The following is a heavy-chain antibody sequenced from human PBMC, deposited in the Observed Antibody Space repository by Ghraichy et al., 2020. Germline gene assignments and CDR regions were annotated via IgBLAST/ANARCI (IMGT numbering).Heavy chain of an antibody. CDR3: AKGGQNTGSSRGAFDI. V-gene: IGHV3-23*01. CDR2: ISSSGGST. D-gene: IGHD1-26*01. J-gene: IGHJ3*02. Sequence: SCAASGFTFSSYAMSWVRQAPGKGLEWVSAISSSGGSTYYADSVKGRFTISRDNSKNTLYLQMNSLRAEDTAVYYCAKGGQNTGSSRGAFDIWGQGTMVIVSS. CDR1: GFTFSSYA.